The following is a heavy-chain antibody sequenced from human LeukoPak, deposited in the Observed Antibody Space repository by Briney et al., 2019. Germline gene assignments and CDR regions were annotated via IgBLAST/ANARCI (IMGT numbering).Heavy chain of an antibody. CDR3: ARLGHDFWSALRATH. V-gene: IGHV4-39*01. CDR1: GGSISDTSHY. D-gene: IGHD3-3*01. Sequence: PSETLSLTCTVSGGSISDTSHYWGWIRQPPGMGLEWIGNLYSSGNIYYNPSLKSRVTISVDTSKNQFSLKLSSVTAADTAVYYCARLGHDFWSALRATHWGQGTLVTVSS. CDR2: LYSSGNI. J-gene: IGHJ4*02.